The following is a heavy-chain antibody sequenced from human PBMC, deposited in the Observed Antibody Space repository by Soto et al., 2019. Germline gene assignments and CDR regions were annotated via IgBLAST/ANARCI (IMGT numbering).Heavy chain of an antibody. Sequence: EVQLVESGGGLIQPGGSLRLSCAASGFTVSSNYMSWVRQAPGKGLELVSGIYSGGSTYYADSVKGRFTISRDNSKNTLYLQMSSLRAEDTAVYYCARMSDVDYDYFDYWGQGTLVTVSS. CDR3: ARMSDVDYDYFDY. D-gene: IGHD4-17*01. V-gene: IGHV3-53*01. CDR1: GFTVSSNY. CDR2: IYSGGST. J-gene: IGHJ4*02.